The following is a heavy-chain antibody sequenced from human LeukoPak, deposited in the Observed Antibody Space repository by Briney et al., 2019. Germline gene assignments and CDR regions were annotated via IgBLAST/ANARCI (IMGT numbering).Heavy chain of an antibody. CDR3: ARDPEQVDTAMVNMDV. Sequence: GSLRLSCAASGFTFSSYSMNWVRQAPGEGLEWVSSISSSSSYIYYADSVKGRFTISRDNAKNSLYLQMNSLRAEDTAVYYCARDPEQVDTAMVNMDVWGKGTTVTVSS. V-gene: IGHV3-21*01. J-gene: IGHJ6*04. CDR1: GFTFSSYS. D-gene: IGHD5-18*01. CDR2: ISSSSSYI.